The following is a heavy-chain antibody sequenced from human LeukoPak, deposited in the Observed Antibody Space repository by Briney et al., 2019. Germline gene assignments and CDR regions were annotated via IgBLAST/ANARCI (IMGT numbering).Heavy chain of an antibody. CDR1: GFTVSSHY. Sequence: GRSLRLSCAASGFTVSSHYMSWVRQVPGKGLEWVSVIYSGGSTYYADSVKGRFTISRDNSKNTLYLQMNSLRAEDTAVYYCARGGYSYGYSWFDPWGQGTLVTVSS. CDR3: ARGGYSYGYSWFDP. CDR2: IYSGGST. D-gene: IGHD5-18*01. V-gene: IGHV3-66*02. J-gene: IGHJ5*02.